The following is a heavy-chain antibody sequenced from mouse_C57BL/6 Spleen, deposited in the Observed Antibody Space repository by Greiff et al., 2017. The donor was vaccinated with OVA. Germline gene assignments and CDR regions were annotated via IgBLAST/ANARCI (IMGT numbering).Heavy chain of an antibody. V-gene: IGHV1-64*01. CDR1: GYTFTSYW. CDR3: ARSRGYDEDFAY. Sequence: QVQLKQPGAELVKPGASVKLSCKASGYTFTSYWMHWVKQRPGQGLEWIGMIHPNSGSTNYNEKFKSKATLTVDKSSSTAYMQLSSLTSEDSAVYYCARSRGYDEDFAYWGQGTLVTVSA. J-gene: IGHJ3*01. D-gene: IGHD2-2*01. CDR2: IHPNSGST.